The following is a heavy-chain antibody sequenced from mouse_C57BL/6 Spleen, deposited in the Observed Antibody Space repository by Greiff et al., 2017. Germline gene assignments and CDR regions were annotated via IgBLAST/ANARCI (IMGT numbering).Heavy chain of an antibody. CDR2: INPSSGYT. CDR1: GYTFTSYW. D-gene: IGHD2-4*01. Sequence: VQLQQSGAELVKPGASVKLSCTASGYTFTSYWMHWVKQRPGQGLAWIGYINPSSGYTKYNQKFKDKATLTADKSSSTACMQLSSLTYEDSAVYYCEGDDDSDSDGSYWGQGTTLTVSS. CDR3: EGDDDSDSDGSY. V-gene: IGHV1-7*01. J-gene: IGHJ2*01.